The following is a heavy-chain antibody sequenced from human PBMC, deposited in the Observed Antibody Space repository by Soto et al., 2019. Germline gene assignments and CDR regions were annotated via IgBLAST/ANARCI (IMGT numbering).Heavy chain of an antibody. V-gene: IGHV3-7*01. CDR2: IKQDGSEK. D-gene: IGHD1-26*01. CDR3: TSNRAKLDT. CDR1: GLTFTTYW. Sequence: GGSLRLSCVASGLTFTTYWMTWVRQAPGKGLEWVANIKQDGSEKYYVDSVKGRFTISRDDAENSLYLQMNNLRAEDTAVYYCTSNRAKLDTWGQGTPVTVDS. J-gene: IGHJ5*02.